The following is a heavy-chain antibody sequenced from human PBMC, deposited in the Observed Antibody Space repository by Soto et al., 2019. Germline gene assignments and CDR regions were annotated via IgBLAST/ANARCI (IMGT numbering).Heavy chain of an antibody. V-gene: IGHV5-51*01. CDR3: ARQSLDCSGGSCHTFDY. Sequence: GESLKISCKGSGYSFTSYWIGWVRQMPGKGLEWMGIIYPGDSDTRYSPSFQGQVTISADKSISTAYLQWSSLKASDTAMYYCARQSLDCSGGSCHTFDYWGQGTLVTVSS. D-gene: IGHD2-15*01. J-gene: IGHJ4*02. CDR1: GYSFTSYW. CDR2: IYPGDSDT.